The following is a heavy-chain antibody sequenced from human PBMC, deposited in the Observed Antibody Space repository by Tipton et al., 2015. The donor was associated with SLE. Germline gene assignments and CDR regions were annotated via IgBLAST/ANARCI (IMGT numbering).Heavy chain of an antibody. D-gene: IGHD1-26*01. CDR1: GFSISSAYY. CDR3: AVNGFTVGKYYFDY. Sequence: TLSLTCAVSGFSISSAYYWGWIRQPPGKGLEWIGYIYYSGSTYYNPSLKSRVTISVDTSKNQFSLYLRSVTAADTAVYYCAVNGFTVGKYYFDYWGQGTLVTVSS. J-gene: IGHJ4*02. V-gene: IGHV4-38-2*01. CDR2: IYYSGST.